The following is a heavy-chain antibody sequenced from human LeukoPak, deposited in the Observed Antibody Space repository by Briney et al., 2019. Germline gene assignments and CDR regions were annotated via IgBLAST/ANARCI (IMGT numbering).Heavy chain of an antibody. CDR3: ARGSATTRTDDAFDI. CDR1: GGSISSSSYY. J-gene: IGHJ3*02. Sequence: SETLSLTCTVSGGSISSSSYYWGWIRQPPGKGLEWIGSIYYSGSTYYNPSLKSRVTISVDTSKNQFSLKLSSVTAADTAVYYCARGSATTRTDDAFDIWGQGTMVTVSS. D-gene: IGHD1-7*01. CDR2: IYYSGST. V-gene: IGHV4-39*07.